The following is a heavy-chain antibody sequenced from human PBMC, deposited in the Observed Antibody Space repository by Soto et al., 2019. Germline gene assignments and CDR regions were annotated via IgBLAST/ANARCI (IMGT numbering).Heavy chain of an antibody. CDR3: ARGGYSSTWSNLLDRSGLDV. J-gene: IGHJ6*02. CDR1: GGTFSSYA. CDR2: IVPLFRTT. D-gene: IGHD6-13*01. V-gene: IGHV1-69*06. Sequence: QVQLVQSGAEAKKPGSSVKVSCKTSGGTFSSYAISWVRQAPGQGLEWMGGIVPLFRTTNYAQKFQGRVTLTADTATYTVYMALIGLRSGDTAVYYCARGGYSSTWSNLLDRSGLDVWGQGTTVTVSS.